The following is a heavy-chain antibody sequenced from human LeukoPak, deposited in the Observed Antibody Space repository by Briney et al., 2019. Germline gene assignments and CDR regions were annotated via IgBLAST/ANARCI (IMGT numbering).Heavy chain of an antibody. V-gene: IGHV3-30*02. J-gene: IGHJ4*02. Sequence: PGGSLRLSCAASGFTFSSYWMHWVRQAPGKGLEWVTFIHYDGRNQYYADSVKGRFTISRDNSKNTLYLQMNSLRPEDTAVYYCAKAAYDSSGSWYYFDYWGQGTLVTVSS. D-gene: IGHD3-22*01. CDR2: IHYDGRNQ. CDR3: AKAAYDSSGSWYYFDY. CDR1: GFTFSSYW.